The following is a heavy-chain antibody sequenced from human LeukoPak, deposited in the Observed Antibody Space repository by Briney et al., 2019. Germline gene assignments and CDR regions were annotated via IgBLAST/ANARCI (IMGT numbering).Heavy chain of an antibody. CDR2: ISSSSTYI. CDR3: ARAFEPSVAVIDY. D-gene: IGHD6-19*01. Sequence: KSGGSLRLSCAASGFTFSAYSMNWVRQAPGKGLEWVSSISSSSTYIYYADSVKGRFTISRDNAKNSLYLQMNSLRAEDTAVYYCARAFEPSVAVIDYWGQGTLVTVSS. CDR1: GFTFSAYS. J-gene: IGHJ4*02. V-gene: IGHV3-21*01.